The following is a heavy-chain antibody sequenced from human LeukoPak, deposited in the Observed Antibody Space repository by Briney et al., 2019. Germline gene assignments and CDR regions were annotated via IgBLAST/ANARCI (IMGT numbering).Heavy chain of an antibody. CDR2: IYTSGST. CDR1: GGSISGYY. V-gene: IGHV4-4*09. D-gene: IGHD5-12*01. Sequence: SETLSLTCTVSGGSISGYYWSWIRQPPGKGLEWIGYIYTSGSTNYNPSLRSRVTISVDTSKNQFSLKLSSVTAADTAVYYCARHGLRLESGNWFDPWGQGTLVTVSS. CDR3: ARHGLRLESGNWFDP. J-gene: IGHJ5*02.